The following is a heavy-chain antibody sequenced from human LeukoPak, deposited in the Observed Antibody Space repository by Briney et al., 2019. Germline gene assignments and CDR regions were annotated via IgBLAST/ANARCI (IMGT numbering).Heavy chain of an antibody. J-gene: IGHJ4*02. CDR3: AKDLVA. CDR2: MNRDGSEK. V-gene: IGHV3-7*01. D-gene: IGHD3-9*01. Sequence: GSLRLSCAASGFTFSNYWMSWVRQAPGKGLEWVANMNRDGSEKNYVDSMKGRFTISRDNAKNSLYLQMNSLRVEDTAVYYCAKDLVAWGQGTLVTVSS. CDR1: GFTFSNYW.